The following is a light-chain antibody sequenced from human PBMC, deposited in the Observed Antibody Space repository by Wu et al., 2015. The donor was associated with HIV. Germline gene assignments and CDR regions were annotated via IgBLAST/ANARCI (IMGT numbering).Light chain of an antibody. CDR2: GTS. CDR3: QQYNNWPRT. CDR1: QSISNN. V-gene: IGKV3-15*01. J-gene: IGKJ1*01. Sequence: EIVMTQSPATLSVSPGERATLSCRTSQSISNNLAWYQQKPGQAPGLLFYGTSTRATGIPARFSGSGSGTEFTLTISSMQSEDFAIYYCQQYNNWPRTFGQGTKVEIK.